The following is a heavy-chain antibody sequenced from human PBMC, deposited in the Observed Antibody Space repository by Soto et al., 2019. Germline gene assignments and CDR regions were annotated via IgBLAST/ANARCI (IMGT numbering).Heavy chain of an antibody. CDR3: ARSGSCSGGSCYFETDAFDI. CDR1: GGTFSSYA. J-gene: IGHJ3*02. CDR2: IIPIFGTA. Sequence: QLQLVQSGAEVKKPGSSVKVSCKASGGTFSSYAISWVRQAPGQGLEWMGGIIPIFGTANYAQKFQGRVTITADESTSTAYMELSSLRSEDTAVYYCARSGSCSGGSCYFETDAFDIWGQGTMVTVSS. D-gene: IGHD2-15*01. V-gene: IGHV1-69*01.